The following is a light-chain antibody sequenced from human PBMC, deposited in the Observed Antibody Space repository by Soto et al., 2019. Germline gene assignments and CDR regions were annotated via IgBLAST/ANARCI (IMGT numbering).Light chain of an antibody. J-gene: IGKJ4*01. CDR3: QLRSNWPRAVT. Sequence: EIVLTQSPATLSLSPGERAALSCRASQSINTYLAWYQQKPGQAPRLLIYDASNRATGIPARFSGSGSGTDFTLTISSLEAEDFAVYYCQLRSNWPRAVTFGGGTRVEIK. V-gene: IGKV3-11*01. CDR2: DAS. CDR1: QSINTY.